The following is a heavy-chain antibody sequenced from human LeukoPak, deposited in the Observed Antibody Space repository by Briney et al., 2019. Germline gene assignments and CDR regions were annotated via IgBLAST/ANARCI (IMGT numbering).Heavy chain of an antibody. J-gene: IGHJ4*02. CDR3: ARAPLGDGYAGY. V-gene: IGHV1-18*01. D-gene: IGHD5-12*01. Sequence: RASVKVSCKASGYTFSSYGISWVRQAPGQGLEWMGWISAYNGNTNYAQKLQGRATMTTDTSTSTAYMELRSLRSDDTAVYYCARAPLGDGYAGYWGQGTLVTVSS. CDR1: GYTFSSYG. CDR2: ISAYNGNT.